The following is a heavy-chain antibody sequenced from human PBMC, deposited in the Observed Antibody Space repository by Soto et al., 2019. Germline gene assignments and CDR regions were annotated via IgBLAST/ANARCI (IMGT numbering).Heavy chain of an antibody. V-gene: IGHV1-69*13. Sequence: GASVKVSCKASGGTFSSYAISWVRQAPGQGLEWMGGIIPIFGTANYAQKFQGRVTITADESTSTAYMELRSLRSDDTAVYYCARDKIVGATWFDYWGQGTLVTVSS. J-gene: IGHJ4*02. CDR1: GGTFSSYA. D-gene: IGHD1-26*01. CDR3: ARDKIVGATWFDY. CDR2: IIPIFGTA.